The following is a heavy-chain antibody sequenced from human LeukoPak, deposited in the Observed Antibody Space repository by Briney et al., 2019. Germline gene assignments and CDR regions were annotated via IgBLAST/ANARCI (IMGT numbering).Heavy chain of an antibody. V-gene: IGHV1-2*02. J-gene: IGHJ4*02. CDR1: GYTFTSYG. D-gene: IGHD3-22*01. CDR2: ISPNSGGT. CDR3: AREGAPDSSGYYPNFDY. Sequence: ASVKVSCKASGYTFTSYGISWVRQAPGQGLEWMGWISPNSGGTNYAQKFQGRVTMTRDTSISTGYMELSRLRSDDTAVYYCAREGAPDSSGYYPNFDYWGQGTLVTVSS.